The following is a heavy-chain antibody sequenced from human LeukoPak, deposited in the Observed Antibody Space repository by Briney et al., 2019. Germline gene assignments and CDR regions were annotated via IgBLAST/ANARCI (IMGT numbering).Heavy chain of an antibody. CDR3: AKAQNFYYYYMDV. J-gene: IGHJ6*03. CDR1: GFTFSSYA. CDR2: ISGSGGST. V-gene: IGHV3-23*01. D-gene: IGHD3-3*01. Sequence: GGSLRLSCAASGFTFSSYAMSWVRQAPGKGLEWVSAISGSGGSTYYADSVKGRFTISRDNSKNTLYLQMNSLRAEDAAVYYCAKAQNFYYYYMDVWGKGTTVTISS.